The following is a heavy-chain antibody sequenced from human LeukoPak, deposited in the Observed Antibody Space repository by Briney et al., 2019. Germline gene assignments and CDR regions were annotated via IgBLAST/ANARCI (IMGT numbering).Heavy chain of an antibody. D-gene: IGHD2-2*01. CDR3: ARGETSSYDY. Sequence: GGSLRLSCAASGFTVSINYMSWVRQAPGKELEWVSVIYSGGNTYYADSVKGRFTISRDNSKNTVYLQMNSLRAEDTAVYYCARGETSSYDYWGQGTLVTVSS. J-gene: IGHJ4*02. CDR2: IYSGGNT. CDR1: GFTVSINY. V-gene: IGHV3-53*01.